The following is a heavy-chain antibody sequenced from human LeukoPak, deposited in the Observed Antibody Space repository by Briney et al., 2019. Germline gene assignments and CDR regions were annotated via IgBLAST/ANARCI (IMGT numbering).Heavy chain of an antibody. D-gene: IGHD1-1*01. CDR3: ARGPLVGTRGNPFDY. J-gene: IGHJ4*02. Sequence: PGGSLRLSCAASGFTVSRNHMSWVRQAPGKGLEWVSVIYSGGNTNHADSVKGRFTISRDNSKNTLYLQMNSLRVEDTAVYYCARGPLVGTRGNPFDYWGQGTLVTVSS. CDR1: GFTVSRNH. V-gene: IGHV3-66*01. CDR2: IYSGGNT.